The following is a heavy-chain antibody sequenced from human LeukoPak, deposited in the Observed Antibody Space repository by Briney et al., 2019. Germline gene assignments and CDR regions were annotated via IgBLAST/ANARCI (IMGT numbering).Heavy chain of an antibody. Sequence: PGGSLRLSCAASGFTFSSYAMSWVRQAPGKGLEWVSAISGSGGSTYYADSVKGRFTISRDNSKNTLSLQMNSLRDDDTAVYYCARDLNLGTTDSYWGQGTLVTVSS. CDR2: ISGSGGST. CDR1: GFTFSSYA. D-gene: IGHD4-4*01. CDR3: ARDLNLGTTDSY. J-gene: IGHJ4*02. V-gene: IGHV3-23*01.